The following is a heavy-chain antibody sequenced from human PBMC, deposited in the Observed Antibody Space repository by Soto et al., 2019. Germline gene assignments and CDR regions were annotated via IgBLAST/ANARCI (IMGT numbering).Heavy chain of an antibody. D-gene: IGHD3-22*01. Sequence: GGSLRLSCAASGFTFNSYAMHWVRQAPGKGLEWVAVISYGGGDKYYADSVKGRFTISRDNSKNTLYLQMNSLRADDTAVYYCARDRLVDSNTYYYNYGMDVWGQGTTVTVSS. V-gene: IGHV3-30-3*01. J-gene: IGHJ6*02. CDR3: ARDRLVDSNTYYYNYGMDV. CDR2: ISYGGGDK. CDR1: GFTFNSYA.